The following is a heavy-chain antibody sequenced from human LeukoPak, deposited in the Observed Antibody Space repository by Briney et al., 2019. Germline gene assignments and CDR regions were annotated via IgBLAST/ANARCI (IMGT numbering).Heavy chain of an antibody. J-gene: IGHJ4*02. CDR1: GFTFNTYP. D-gene: IGHD3-10*01. Sequence: SGGSLRLSCSASGFTFNTYPMSCVPQAPGRAVEWVSAITASGGPTYYADSVKGRFTIPRDNSKNTLYLQRNRRRPEDMAVCYCASHYSIYGYSFDLWGQGTLVTVSS. V-gene: IGHV3-23*01. CDR2: ITASGGPT. CDR3: ASHYSIYGYSFDL.